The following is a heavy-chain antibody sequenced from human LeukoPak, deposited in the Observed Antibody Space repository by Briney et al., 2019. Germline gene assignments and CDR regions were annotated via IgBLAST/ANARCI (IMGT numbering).Heavy chain of an antibody. D-gene: IGHD6-13*01. CDR2: INHSGST. CDR3: ARDSIAAAALYY. CDR1: GGSISTYY. Sequence: SETLSLTCTVSGGSISTYYWSWIRQPPGKGLEWIGEINHSGSTNYNPSLKSRVTISVDTSKNQFSLKLSSVTAADTAVYYCARDSIAAAALYYWGQGTLVTVSS. J-gene: IGHJ4*02. V-gene: IGHV4-34*01.